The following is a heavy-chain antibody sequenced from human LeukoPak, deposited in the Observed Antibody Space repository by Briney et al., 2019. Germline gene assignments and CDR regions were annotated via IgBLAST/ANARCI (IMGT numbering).Heavy chain of an antibody. J-gene: IGHJ4*02. CDR2: ISYDGSNK. CDR3: GKVIHESGSYFHRPSFDY. Sequence: PGGSLRLSCAASGFTVSSNYMSWVRQAPGKGLEWVAVISYDGSNKYYADSVKGRFTVSRDNSENTLYLQMNSLRAEDTAVYYCGKVIHESGSYFHRPSFDYWGQGTLITVSS. CDR1: GFTVSSNY. D-gene: IGHD3-10*01. V-gene: IGHV3-30*18.